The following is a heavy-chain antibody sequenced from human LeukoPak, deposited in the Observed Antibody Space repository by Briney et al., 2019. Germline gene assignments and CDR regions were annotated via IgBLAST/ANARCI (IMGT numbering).Heavy chain of an antibody. J-gene: IGHJ4*02. CDR2: ISYDGSNK. V-gene: IGHV3-30-3*01. Sequence: PGRSLRLSCAASGFTFSSYAMHWVRQAPGKGLEWVAVISYDGSNKYYADSVKGRFTISRDNSENTLYLQMNSLRAEDTAVYYCARDSDFWSGYYPDWWGQGTLVTVSS. CDR3: ARDSDFWSGYYPDW. D-gene: IGHD3-3*01. CDR1: GFTFSSYA.